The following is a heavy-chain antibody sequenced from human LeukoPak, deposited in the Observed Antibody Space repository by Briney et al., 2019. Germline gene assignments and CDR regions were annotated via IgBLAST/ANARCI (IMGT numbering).Heavy chain of an antibody. CDR1: GGSISSYH. Sequence: PSETLSLTCTVSGGSISSYHWSWIRQPPGKGLESIGYIYSSGSTHYNPSLKSRVTISVDTSKNQFSLKLSSVTAADTAVYYCARARNYYDSSGFYYEGDAFDIWGQGTMVTVSS. CDR2: IYSSGST. CDR3: ARARNYYDSSGFYYEGDAFDI. V-gene: IGHV4-59*01. J-gene: IGHJ3*02. D-gene: IGHD3-22*01.